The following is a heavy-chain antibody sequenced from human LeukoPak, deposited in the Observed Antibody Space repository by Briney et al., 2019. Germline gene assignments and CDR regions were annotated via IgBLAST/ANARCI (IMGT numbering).Heavy chain of an antibody. Sequence: PGRSLSLSCVASEVTPSNYAMHRVRQAPGKGLEWVAVISYEGSSKYYADSVKGRFTISRDNSKNTLHLQMDSLRDEDTAVYYWASPTRGGAILPDHWGQGTLVTVSS. CDR2: ISYEGSSK. J-gene: IGHJ5*02. D-gene: IGHD1-1*01. V-gene: IGHV3-30*04. CDR3: ASPTRGGAILPDH. CDR1: EVTPSNYA.